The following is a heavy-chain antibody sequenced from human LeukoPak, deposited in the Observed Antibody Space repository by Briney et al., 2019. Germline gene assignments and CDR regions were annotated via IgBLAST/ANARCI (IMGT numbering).Heavy chain of an antibody. CDR1: GGSISSYY. CDR2: IYYSGNT. CDR3: ARHPTIVGAADYYGMDV. D-gene: IGHD1-26*01. V-gene: IGHV4-59*08. J-gene: IGHJ6*02. Sequence: PSETLSLTCTVSGGSISSYYWSWIRQPPGKGLEWIGYIYYSGNTNCNPSLKSRVTISVDMSKNQFSLKLSSVTATDTAVYYCARHPTIVGAADYYGMDVWGQGTTVTVSS.